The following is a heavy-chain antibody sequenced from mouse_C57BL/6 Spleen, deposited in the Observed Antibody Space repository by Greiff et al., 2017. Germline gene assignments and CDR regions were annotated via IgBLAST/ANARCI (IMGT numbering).Heavy chain of an antibody. Sequence: DVMLVESGGGLVKPGGSLKLSCAASGFTFSSYAMSWVRQTPEKRLEWVATISDGGSYTYYPDNVKGRVTISRDNAKNNLYLQMSHLKSEDTAMYYCARAYDYGFAYWGQGTLVTVSA. CDR3: ARAYDYGFAY. CDR2: ISDGGSYT. D-gene: IGHD2-4*01. V-gene: IGHV5-4*03. CDR1: GFTFSSYA. J-gene: IGHJ3*01.